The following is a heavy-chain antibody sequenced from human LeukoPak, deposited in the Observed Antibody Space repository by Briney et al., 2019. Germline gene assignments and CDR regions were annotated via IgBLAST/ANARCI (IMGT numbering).Heavy chain of an antibody. CDR1: GFTFSSYG. J-gene: IGHJ6*02. V-gene: IGHV3-30*02. CDR3: AKDMSVVLDYYGSVPYYYYYGMDV. CDR2: IRYDGSNK. Sequence: GGSLRLSCAASGFTFSSYGMHWVRQAPGKGLEWVAFIRYDGSNKYYADSVKGRFTISRDNSKNTLYLQMNSLRAEGTAVYYCAKDMSVVLDYYGSVPYYYYYGMDVWGQGTTVTVSS. D-gene: IGHD3-10*01.